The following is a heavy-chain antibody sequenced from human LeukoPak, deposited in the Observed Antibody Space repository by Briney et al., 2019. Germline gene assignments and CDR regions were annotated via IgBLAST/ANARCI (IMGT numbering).Heavy chain of an antibody. J-gene: IGHJ5*02. V-gene: IGHV3-66*01. CDR2: IFSGGGT. CDR3: ARDPGAAAGNLWS. Sequence: GGSLRLSCVVSGLTVSNNYMTWVRQAPGKGPEWVSLIFSGGGTYYADSVKGRFTISRDSSKNTLYLHMNSLRAEDTALYYCARDPGAAAGNLWSWGQGTLVTVSS. D-gene: IGHD6-25*01. CDR1: GLTVSNNY.